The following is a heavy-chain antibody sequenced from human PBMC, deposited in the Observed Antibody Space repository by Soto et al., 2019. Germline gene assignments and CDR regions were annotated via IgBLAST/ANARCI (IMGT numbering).Heavy chain of an antibody. CDR1: GFIFNNYG. CDR3: ARDKAAAAKGVHFDY. D-gene: IGHD6-13*01. Sequence: GGSLRLSCATSGFIFNNYGMHWVRQSPGKGLEWVAVVWHDGKYKYYADSVRGRFTISRDKSNNTVFLQMDSLRAEDAAVYYCARDKAAAAKGVHFDYWGQGSLVTVSS. V-gene: IGHV3-33*01. CDR2: VWHDGKYK. J-gene: IGHJ4*02.